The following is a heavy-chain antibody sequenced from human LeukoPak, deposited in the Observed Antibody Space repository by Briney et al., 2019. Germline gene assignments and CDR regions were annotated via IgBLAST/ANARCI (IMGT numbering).Heavy chain of an antibody. D-gene: IGHD6-13*01. V-gene: IGHV3-11*01. J-gene: IGHJ6*03. Sequence: GGSLRLSCAASGFTFSDYYMSWIRQAPGKGLEGVSYISSSGSTIYYADSVRGRFTISRANAKNSLYLQMNSLRAEDTAVYYCAGDLSSSWLYYYYYYMDVWGKGTTVTVSS. CDR1: GFTFSDYY. CDR3: AGDLSSSWLYYYYYYMDV. CDR2: ISSSGSTI.